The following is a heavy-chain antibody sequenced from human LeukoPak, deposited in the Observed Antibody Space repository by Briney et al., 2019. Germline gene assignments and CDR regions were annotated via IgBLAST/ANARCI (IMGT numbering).Heavy chain of an antibody. J-gene: IGHJ5*02. Sequence: GASVKVSCKASGYTFTGYYMHWVRQAPGQGLEWMGWINPNSGGTNYAQRFQGRVTMTRDTSISTAYMELSRLRSDDTAVYYCARDLGSGWSNWFDPWGQGTLVTVSS. D-gene: IGHD6-19*01. CDR2: INPNSGGT. CDR3: ARDLGSGWSNWFDP. CDR1: GYTFTGYY. V-gene: IGHV1-2*02.